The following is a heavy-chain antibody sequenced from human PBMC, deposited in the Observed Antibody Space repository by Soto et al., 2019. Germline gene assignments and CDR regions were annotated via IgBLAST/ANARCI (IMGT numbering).Heavy chain of an antibody. D-gene: IGHD2-21*02. V-gene: IGHV4-59*08. CDR1: GGSFSPNY. Sequence: SETLSLTCSLSGGSFSPNYWSWIRQSPGKGLEWVGYIYYGGTTSYNPSLKSRVTISLDTSKNQFSLKLSSVTAADTAVYYCARAACGGDCYSREEYYFDSWGRGTLVTVSS. CDR3: ARAACGGDCYSREEYYFDS. J-gene: IGHJ4*02. CDR2: IYYGGTT.